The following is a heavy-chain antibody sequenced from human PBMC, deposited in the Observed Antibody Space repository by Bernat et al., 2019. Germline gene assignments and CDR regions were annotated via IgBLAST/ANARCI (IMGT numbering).Heavy chain of an antibody. CDR3: AKAPVKYYYDSSGSPFDI. D-gene: IGHD3-22*01. CDR2: IWYDGSNK. V-gene: IGHV3-33*06. CDR1: GFTFSSYG. Sequence: QVQLVESGGGVVQPGRSLRLSCAASGFTFSSYGMHWVRQAPGKGLEWVAVIWYDGSNKYYADSVKGRFTISRDNSKNTLYLQMNSLRAEDTAVYYCAKAPVKYYYDSSGSPFDIWGQGTMVTVSS. J-gene: IGHJ3*02.